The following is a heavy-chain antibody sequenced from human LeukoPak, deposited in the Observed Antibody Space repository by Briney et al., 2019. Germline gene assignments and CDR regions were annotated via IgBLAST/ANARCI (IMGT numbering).Heavy chain of an antibody. J-gene: IGHJ4*02. Sequence: ASVKVSCKASGYTFTGYYMHWVRQAPEQGLEWMGWINPNSGGTNYAQKFQGRVTMTRDTSISTAYMELSRLRSDDTAVYYCAREKPSITMVRGDIFDYWGQGTLVTVSS. V-gene: IGHV1-2*02. CDR3: AREKPSITMVRGDIFDY. CDR2: INPNSGGT. CDR1: GYTFTGYY. D-gene: IGHD3-10*01.